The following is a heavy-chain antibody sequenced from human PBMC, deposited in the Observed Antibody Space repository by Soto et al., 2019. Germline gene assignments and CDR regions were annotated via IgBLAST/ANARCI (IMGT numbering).Heavy chain of an antibody. V-gene: IGHV3-33*01. CDR2: IWYDGSNK. CDR1: GFTFSSYG. CDR3: AGTGIGLDV. J-gene: IGHJ6*02. Sequence: QVQLVESGGGVVQPGRSLRLSCAASGFTFSSYGMHWVRQAPGKGLEWVAVIWYDGSNKYYADSVKGRFTNSRDNSNNTRYLQMTTLRAGDTAVYYCAGTGIGLDVWGQGTTVTVSS. D-gene: IGHD2-21*01.